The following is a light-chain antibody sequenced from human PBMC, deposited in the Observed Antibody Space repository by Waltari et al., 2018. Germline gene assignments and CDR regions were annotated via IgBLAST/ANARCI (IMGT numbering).Light chain of an antibody. CDR3: QQYNRWPPLT. V-gene: IGKV3-15*01. J-gene: IGKJ4*01. CDR1: QNIYNN. Sequence: EVVMTQSPAALSVSPGERVTLPCKASQNIYNNLAWYQQKPGHSPRLLIYGASTRATGVPARFSGSGSGTEFTLTISSLQSEDCAVFYCQQYNRWPPLTFGGGTKVEIK. CDR2: GAS.